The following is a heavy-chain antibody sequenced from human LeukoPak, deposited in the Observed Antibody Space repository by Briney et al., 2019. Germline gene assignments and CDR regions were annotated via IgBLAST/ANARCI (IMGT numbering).Heavy chain of an antibody. CDR2: ISASGGHT. CDR3: KEVDF. V-gene: IGHV3-23*01. J-gene: IGHJ4*02. Sequence: PGGSLRLSCAASGFTFSSCAMSWVRQAPGKGLEWVSGISASGGHTFYADSVKGRFSISRDNSKNTLYLQMNSLRAGDTAVYYCKEVDFWGQGTLVTVSS. CDR1: GFTFSSCA.